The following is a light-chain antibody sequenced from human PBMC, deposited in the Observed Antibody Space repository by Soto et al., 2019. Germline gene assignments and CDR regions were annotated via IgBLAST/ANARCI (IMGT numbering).Light chain of an antibody. CDR3: QQYSSYPYT. V-gene: IGKV1-5*01. Sequence: DIQMNQSPSTLSAPVGDGVTITCRTSQSISRWLDWYQQKPGKAPKVLMYEASSLEAGAPSKFIGSGSGTEFTLTISILQRDNFATYYCQQYSSYPYTFGRGTNLEIK. CDR2: EAS. CDR1: QSISRW. J-gene: IGKJ2*01.